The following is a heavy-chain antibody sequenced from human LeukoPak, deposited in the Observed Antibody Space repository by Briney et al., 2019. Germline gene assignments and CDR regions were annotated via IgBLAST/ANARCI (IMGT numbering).Heavy chain of an antibody. Sequence: PGASLTLSCAASGFTFSSYAMSWVRQPPGKGLEWVSAISGSGGSTYYADSVKGRFTISRDNSKNTLYLQMNSLRAEDTAVYYCAKDRNTWILHPRYWGQGTLVTVSS. CDR2: ISGSGGST. V-gene: IGHV3-23*01. D-gene: IGHD5-12*01. CDR1: GFTFSSYA. J-gene: IGHJ4*02. CDR3: AKDRNTWILHPRY.